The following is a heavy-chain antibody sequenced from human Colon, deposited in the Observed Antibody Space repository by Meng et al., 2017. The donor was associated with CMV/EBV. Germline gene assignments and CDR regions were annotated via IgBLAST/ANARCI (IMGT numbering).Heavy chain of an antibody. J-gene: IGHJ4*02. Sequence: GPAPLPVKLSEPLSLTCLFSGSSVSSNILFWGWARQPPGKGLEWIGSVSSGGNTYYNPSLKSRVTISVDTSKRQFSLKVNSLTAADTAVYYCAKESIGKWQFPDYFDSWGQGILVTVSS. D-gene: IGHD3-10*01. CDR2: VSSGGNT. CDR1: GSSVSSNILF. V-gene: IGHV4-39*07. CDR3: AKESIGKWQFPDYFDS.